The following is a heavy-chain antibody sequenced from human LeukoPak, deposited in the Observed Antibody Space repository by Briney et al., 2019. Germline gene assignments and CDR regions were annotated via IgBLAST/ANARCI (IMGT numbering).Heavy chain of an antibody. CDR2: ISSSSTYT. V-gene: IGHV3-21*01. CDR3: ARVVDTAMEDAFDM. Sequence: GGSLRLSCAASGFTFSSYSMNWVRQAPGKGLEWVSSISSSSTYTYYADSVKDRFTISRDNAKNSLYLQMNSLRAEDTAVYYSARVVDTAMEDAFDMWGQGTMVTVSS. J-gene: IGHJ3*02. CDR1: GFTFSSYS. D-gene: IGHD5-18*01.